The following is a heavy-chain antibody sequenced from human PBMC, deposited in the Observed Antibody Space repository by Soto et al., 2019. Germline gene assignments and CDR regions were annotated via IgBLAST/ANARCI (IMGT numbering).Heavy chain of an antibody. D-gene: IGHD2-2*01. V-gene: IGHV4-39*01. CDR2: IYHSGST. CDR3: ARRVGSCSGTSCNGGFDP. J-gene: IGHJ5*02. Sequence: PSETLSLTCSVSGDSISKTTSYWGWIRQPPGKGLEWIGTIYHSGSTYYNPSLMSRVTLSIDKSKNQFSLKLNSVTAADTAVYYCARRVGSCSGTSCNGGFDPWGQGTLVTVSS. CDR1: GDSISKTTSY.